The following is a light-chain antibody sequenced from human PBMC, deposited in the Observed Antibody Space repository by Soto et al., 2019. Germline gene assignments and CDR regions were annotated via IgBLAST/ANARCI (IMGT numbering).Light chain of an antibody. J-gene: IGKJ1*01. CDR2: GAS. CDR1: QSVGSN. Sequence: EKVITQAPGSLSVSRGERAALSCRASQSVGSNLAWYQRKPGQAPRLLIYGASSRATGIPDRFSGSGSGTDFTLTISRLEPEDFAVYYCHQYDSWTLGQGTKVDIK. CDR3: HQYDSWT. V-gene: IGKV3-20*01.